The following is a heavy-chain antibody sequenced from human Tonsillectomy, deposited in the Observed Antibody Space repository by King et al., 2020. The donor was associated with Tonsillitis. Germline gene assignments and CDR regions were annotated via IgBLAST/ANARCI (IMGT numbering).Heavy chain of an antibody. V-gene: IGHV1-3*01. CDR2: IRGGKGNT. J-gene: IGHJ5*02. CDR1: GYTFTNYA. Sequence: QLVQSGAEVKKPGASVKVSCKASGYTFTNYAMHWVRLAPGQRLEWMGCIRGGKGNTKYSKKFQGRVTITRDTSASTAYMELSSLRSEDTAVYYCARDLYYDILTGWGWFDPWGQGTLVTVSS. D-gene: IGHD3-9*01. CDR3: ARDLYYDILTGWGWFDP.